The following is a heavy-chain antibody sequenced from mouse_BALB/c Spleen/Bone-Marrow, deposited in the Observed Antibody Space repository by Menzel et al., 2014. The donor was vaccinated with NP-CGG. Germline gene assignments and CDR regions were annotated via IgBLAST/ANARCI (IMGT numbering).Heavy chain of an antibody. CDR1: GFTFSSFG. J-gene: IGHJ1*01. CDR2: ISSGSTAI. V-gene: IGHV5-17*02. Sequence: EVQVVESGGGLVQPGGSRKLSCAASGFTFSSFGMHWVRQAPEKGLEWVAYISSGSTAICYADTVKGRFTISRDNPKNTLFPQMTSLRSEDTAMYYCARGGNWDDFDVWGAGTTVTVSS. D-gene: IGHD4-1*01. CDR3: ARGGNWDDFDV.